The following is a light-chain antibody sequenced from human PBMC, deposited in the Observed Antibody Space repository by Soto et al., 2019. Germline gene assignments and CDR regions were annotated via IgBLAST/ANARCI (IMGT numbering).Light chain of an antibody. Sequence: AIQMTQSPSSLSASIGDRVAITCRASQGIRNDLGWYQQKPGKPPKLLIYAASTLQIGVPSRFSGSGSGTDFTLTISSLQPEDFATYYCLQDYNYPRTFGQGTKLEIK. CDR3: LQDYNYPRT. CDR2: AAS. V-gene: IGKV1-6*01. J-gene: IGKJ2*01. CDR1: QGIRND.